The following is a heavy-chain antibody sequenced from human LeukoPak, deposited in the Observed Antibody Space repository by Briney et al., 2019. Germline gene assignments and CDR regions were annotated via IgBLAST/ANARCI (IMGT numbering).Heavy chain of an antibody. D-gene: IGHD1-26*01. V-gene: IGHV4-39*02. CDR2: IDYSGNT. CDR1: GGSISSGFY. CDR3: ARDSGNFQVDY. Sequence: SETLSLTCTVSGGSISSGFYWGWIRQAPGKGLEWIGSIDYSGNTYYIPSLKSRLTISADMSRNRYSLKLSSVTAADTGVYYCARDSGNFQVDYWGLGTLVTVSS. J-gene: IGHJ4*02.